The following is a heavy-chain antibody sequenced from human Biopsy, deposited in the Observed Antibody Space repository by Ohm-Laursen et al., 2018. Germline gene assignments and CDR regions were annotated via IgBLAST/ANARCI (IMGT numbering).Heavy chain of an antibody. CDR2: VYYTGNT. D-gene: IGHD5-12*01. CDR3: VRQGGYFQN. Sequence: SETLSLTCSVSGGSVRSGTFHWGWIRQPPGKGLEWIGHVYYTGNTNYNPSLKSRVTISMDMSKNQFSLRLSSVTAADTAVYYCVRQGGYFQNWGPGSQVAVSS. CDR1: GGSVRSGTFH. J-gene: IGHJ1*01. V-gene: IGHV4-61*01.